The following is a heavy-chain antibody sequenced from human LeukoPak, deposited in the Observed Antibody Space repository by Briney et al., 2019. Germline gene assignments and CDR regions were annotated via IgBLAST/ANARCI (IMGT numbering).Heavy chain of an antibody. D-gene: IGHD3-16*02. CDR2: ISYDGSNK. V-gene: IGHV3-30*18. CDR3: AKDRFGGVIVTGMDV. J-gene: IGHJ6*02. Sequence: QPGRSLRLSCAASGFTFSSYGMHWVRQAPGKGLEWGAVISYDGSNKYYADSVKGRFTISRDNSKNTLYLQMNSLRAEDTAVYYRAKDRFGGVIVTGMDVWGQGTTVTVSS. CDR1: GFTFSSYG.